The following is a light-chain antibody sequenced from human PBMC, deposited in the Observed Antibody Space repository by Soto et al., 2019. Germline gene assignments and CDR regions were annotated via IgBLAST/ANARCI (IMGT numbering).Light chain of an antibody. CDR3: QQYNDWPPIT. J-gene: IGKJ5*01. CDR2: YAS. V-gene: IGKV3-15*01. Sequence: EIMMTQSPVTLSVSPGDRATLSCRASRSVSNNLAWYQQKPGQAPRLLIYYASTRATGIPARFSGSGSGTEFTLTISGLQSEDFALYYCQQYNDWPPITFGQGTRLEI. CDR1: RSVSNN.